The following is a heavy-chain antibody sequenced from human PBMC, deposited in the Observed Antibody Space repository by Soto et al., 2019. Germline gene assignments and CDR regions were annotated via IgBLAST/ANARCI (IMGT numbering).Heavy chain of an antibody. D-gene: IGHD3-3*01. CDR1: GYTFTSYG. V-gene: IGHV1-18*01. Sequence: ASVKVSCKASGYTFTSYGISWVRQAPGQGLEWMGWISAYNGNTKYAQKLQGRVTMTTDTSTSTAYMELRSLRSEDTGVYYCAAGDYHDTSGYSSDCWGQGTLVTVSS. CDR3: AAGDYHDTSGYSSDC. CDR2: ISAYNGNT. J-gene: IGHJ4*02.